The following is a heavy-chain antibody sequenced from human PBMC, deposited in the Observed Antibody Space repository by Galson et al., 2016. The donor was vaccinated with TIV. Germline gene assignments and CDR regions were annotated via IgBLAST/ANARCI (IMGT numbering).Heavy chain of an antibody. J-gene: IGHJ6*03. V-gene: IGHV2-5*02. CDR2: IYCDDDT. CDR3: AHRRHTSYDYIDV. D-gene: IGHD2/OR15-2a*01. CDR1: GFSRNTSGVS. Sequence: PALVKPTQTLTLTCSFSGFSRNTSGVSVDWVRQSPRKTLEWTALIYCDDDTRSNPSLKTRLSNTKYASKTHVVLRMPSMAPLDTATYYCAHRRHTSYDYIDVWGNGTTVTVSS.